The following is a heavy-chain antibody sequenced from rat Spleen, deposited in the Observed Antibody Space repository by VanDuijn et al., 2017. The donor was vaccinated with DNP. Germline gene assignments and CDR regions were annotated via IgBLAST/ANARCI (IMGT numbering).Heavy chain of an antibody. CDR2: ITSSGGST. CDR1: GFTFNNYW. D-gene: IGHD1-7*01. Sequence: EVQLVESGGDLVQPGRSLKLSCVASGFTFNNYWMTWIRQVPGKGLEWVASITSSGGSTYYPDSVKGRFTISRDNAKNTLYLQMNSLRSEDTATYYCARHTTGSFDYWGQGVMVTVSS. CDR3: ARHTTGSFDY. V-gene: IGHV5-31*01. J-gene: IGHJ2*01.